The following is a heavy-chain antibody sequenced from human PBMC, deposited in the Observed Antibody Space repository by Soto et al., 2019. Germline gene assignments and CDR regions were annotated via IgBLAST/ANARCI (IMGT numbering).Heavy chain of an antibody. V-gene: IGHV4-31*03. CDR3: ARFTSGRIRNDAFDI. Sequence: SETLSLTCTVSGGSISSGGYYWSWIRQHPGKGLEWIGYIYYSGSTYYNPSLKSRVTISVDTSKNQFSLKLSSVTAADTAVYYCARFTSGRIRNDAFDIWGQGTMVTVSS. J-gene: IGHJ3*02. CDR2: IYYSGST. D-gene: IGHD5-12*01. CDR1: GGSISSGGYY.